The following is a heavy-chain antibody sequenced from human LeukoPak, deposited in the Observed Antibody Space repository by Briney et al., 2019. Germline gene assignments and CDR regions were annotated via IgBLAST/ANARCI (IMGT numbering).Heavy chain of an antibody. CDR3: ARLRRYCSSTSCYTIDY. J-gene: IGHJ4*02. CDR1: GFTFSSYS. CDR2: ISSSSSYI. V-gene: IGHV3-21*01. Sequence: GGSLRLSCAASGFTFSSYSMNWVRQAPGKGLEWVSSISSSSSYICYADSVKGRFTISRDNAKNSLYLQMNSLRAEDTAVYYCARLRRYCSSTSCYTIDYWGQGTLVTVSS. D-gene: IGHD2-2*02.